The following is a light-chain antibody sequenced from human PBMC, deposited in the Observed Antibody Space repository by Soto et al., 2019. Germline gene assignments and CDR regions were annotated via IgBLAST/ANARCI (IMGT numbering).Light chain of an antibody. CDR1: SSDVGSYNL. Sequence: QSALTQPASVSGSPGQSITISCTGTSSDVGSYNLVSWYQQYPGKAPKLMLYEGSKRPSGVSNRFSGSKSGNTACLTISGLQAEDEADYYCCSYAGSSTHAVFGGGTQLTVL. CDR3: CSYAGSSTHAV. V-gene: IGLV2-23*01. CDR2: EGS. J-gene: IGLJ7*01.